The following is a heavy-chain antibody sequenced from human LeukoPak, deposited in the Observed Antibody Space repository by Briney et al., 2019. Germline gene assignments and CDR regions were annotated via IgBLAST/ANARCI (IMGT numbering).Heavy chain of an antibody. CDR3: ARDGEGYYYDSSGYYQSSPFDY. CDR1: GGSFSSYY. CDR2: IYYSGST. J-gene: IGHJ4*02. D-gene: IGHD3-22*01. Sequence: SETLSLTCAVYGGSFSSYYWGWIRQPPGKGLEWIGSIYYSGSTYYNPSLKSRVTISVDTSKNQFSLKLSSVTAADTAVYYCARDGEGYYYDSSGYYQSSPFDYWGQGTLVTVSS. V-gene: IGHV4-39*07.